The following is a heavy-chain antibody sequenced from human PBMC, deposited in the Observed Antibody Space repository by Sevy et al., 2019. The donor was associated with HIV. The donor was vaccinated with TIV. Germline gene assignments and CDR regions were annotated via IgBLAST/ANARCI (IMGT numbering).Heavy chain of an antibody. Sequence: GGSLRLSCAASGFTVSSNYMSWVRQAPGKGLEWVSVIYSGGNTYYTDSVKGRFTISRYNSKNTLYLQMNSLRAEDTAVYYCARVGFDSSGYYNRGGYFDYWGQGTLVTVSS. V-gene: IGHV3-53*01. CDR3: ARVGFDSSGYYNRGGYFDY. CDR1: GFTVSSNY. D-gene: IGHD3-22*01. J-gene: IGHJ4*02. CDR2: IYSGGNT.